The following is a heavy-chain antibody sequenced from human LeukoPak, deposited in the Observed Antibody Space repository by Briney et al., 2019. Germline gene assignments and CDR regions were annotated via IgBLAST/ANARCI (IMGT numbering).Heavy chain of an antibody. CDR1: GFTFNLYG. J-gene: IGHJ5*02. CDR2: ISGYGANT. CDR3: AKDRGPCLGIDNNWFDP. D-gene: IGHD1-26*01. Sequence: PGGSRRLSCAASGFTFNLYGMSWVRQVPGKGLEWVSGISGYGANTYYADSVKGRFTISRDNSKNTVFLQMNSLTVEDTAVYHCAKDRGPCLGIDNNWFDPWGQGTLVIVSS. V-gene: IGHV3-23*01.